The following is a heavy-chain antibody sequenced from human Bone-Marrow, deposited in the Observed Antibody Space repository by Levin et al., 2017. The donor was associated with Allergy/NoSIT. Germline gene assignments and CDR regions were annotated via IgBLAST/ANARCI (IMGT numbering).Heavy chain of an antibody. Sequence: GGSLRLSCAASGFTFSNAWMSWVRQAPGKGLEWVGRIKSKTDGGTIEYAAPVKGRFTISRDDSKNTLSLQMNSLKTEDTAVYDCTTYSSSWYYFDYWGQGTLVTVSS. J-gene: IGHJ4*02. CDR2: IKSKTDGGTI. CDR3: TTYSSSWYYFDY. CDR1: GFTFSNAW. D-gene: IGHD6-13*01. V-gene: IGHV3-15*01.